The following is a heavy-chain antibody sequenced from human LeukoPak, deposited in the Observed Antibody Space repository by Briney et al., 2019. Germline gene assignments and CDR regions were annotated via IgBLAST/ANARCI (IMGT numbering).Heavy chain of an antibody. V-gene: IGHV4-34*01. J-gene: IGHJ4*02. CDR1: GGSFSGYY. D-gene: IGHD2-2*01. Sequence: PSETLSLTCAVYGGSFSGYYWSWIRQPPGKGLEWIGEINHSGSTNYNPSLKSRVTISVDTSKNQFSLKLSSVTAADTAVYYCARGIPRRYCSSTSYYHCCGGHFDYWGQGTLVTVSS. CDR3: ARGIPRRYCSSTSYYHCCGGHFDY. CDR2: INHSGST.